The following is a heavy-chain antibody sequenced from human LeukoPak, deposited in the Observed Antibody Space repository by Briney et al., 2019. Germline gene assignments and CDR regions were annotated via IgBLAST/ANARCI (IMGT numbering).Heavy chain of an antibody. V-gene: IGHV3-53*01. J-gene: IGHJ6*02. CDR2: ITGGGTT. CDR1: GLSVSSNY. CDR3: ARSLVVVAATATNYYYYGMDV. D-gene: IGHD2-15*01. Sequence: GGSLRLSCVVSGLSVSSNYMGWVRQVPGKGLEWISIITGGGTTYYGDSLGGRFTSSRDTSENTLYLQMNSLRAEDTAVYYCARSLVVVAATATNYYYYGMDVWGQGTTVTVSS.